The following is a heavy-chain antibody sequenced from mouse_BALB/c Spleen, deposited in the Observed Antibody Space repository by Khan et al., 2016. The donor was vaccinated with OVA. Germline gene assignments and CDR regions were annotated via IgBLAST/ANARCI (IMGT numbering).Heavy chain of an antibody. Sequence: EVQLVESGPGLVKPSQSLSLTCTVTGYSITSEFAWNWIRQFPGNKLEWMGYISYSGNTRYNPSLKSLISITRDTSRNQFFLQLNSVTTEDTATCYCARKDYYDYDPFPYWGQGTLVTVSA. D-gene: IGHD2-4*01. CDR1: GYSITSEFA. J-gene: IGHJ3*01. V-gene: IGHV3-2*02. CDR2: ISYSGNT. CDR3: ARKDYYDYDPFPY.